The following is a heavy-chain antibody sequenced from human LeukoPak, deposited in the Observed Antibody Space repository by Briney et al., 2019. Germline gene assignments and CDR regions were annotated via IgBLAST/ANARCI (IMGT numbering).Heavy chain of an antibody. CDR2: INHSGST. D-gene: IGHD6-6*01. CDR1: GGSFSGYY. J-gene: IGHJ3*02. V-gene: IGHV4-34*01. Sequence: PSETLSLTCAVYGGSFSGYYWSWIRQPPGKGLEWIGEINHSGSTNYNPSLKSRVTISVDTSKNQFSLKLSSVTAADTAVYYCARGQVRSIAARAFDIWGQGTMVTVSS. CDR3: ARGQVRSIAARAFDI.